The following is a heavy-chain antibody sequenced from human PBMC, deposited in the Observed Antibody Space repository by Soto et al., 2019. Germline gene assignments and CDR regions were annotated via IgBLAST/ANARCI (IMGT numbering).Heavy chain of an antibody. D-gene: IGHD3-16*02. CDR2: IYYSGST. CDR3: ARGDYVWGSYRTDY. CDR1: GSSASSGSYY. J-gene: IGHJ4*02. Sequence: SETLSLTCTVSGSSASSGSYYWSWIRQPPGKGLEWIGYIYYSGSTNYNPSLKSRVTISVDTSKNQFSLKLSSVTAADTAVYYCARGDYVWGSYRTDYWGQGTLVTVSS. V-gene: IGHV4-61*01.